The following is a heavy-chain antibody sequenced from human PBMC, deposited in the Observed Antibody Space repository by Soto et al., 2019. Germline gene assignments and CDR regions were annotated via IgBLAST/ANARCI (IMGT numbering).Heavy chain of an antibody. J-gene: IGHJ4*02. CDR3: AREGGYVDY. CDR2: IDESGDS. D-gene: IGHD1-1*01. V-gene: IGHV4-39*02. CDR1: GGPIRSSSHY. Sequence: QLQLQESGPGLVKPSETLSLTCTVSGGPIRSSSHYWGWIRQSPGTGLEWIGSIDESGDSYYNPSLKSRVTISVDTSNNQFSLKLISVTGDDSAIYYCAREGGYVDYWGQVTLVTVAS.